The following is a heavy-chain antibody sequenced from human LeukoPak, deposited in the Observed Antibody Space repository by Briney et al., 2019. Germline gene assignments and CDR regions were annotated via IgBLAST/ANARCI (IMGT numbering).Heavy chain of an antibody. CDR2: ISGGGEST. V-gene: IGHV3-48*03. CDR1: GFTFGSYE. J-gene: IGHJ4*02. CDR3: ARRSGRRYEY. Sequence: PGGSLRPSCAASGFTFGSYEMNWVRHAPGRGLEWVSHISGGGESTVYPDAVKGRFTISRDNAKNSLYLQMNSLRVEDTGVYYCARRSGRRYEYWGQGVLVTVSP. D-gene: IGHD5-24*01.